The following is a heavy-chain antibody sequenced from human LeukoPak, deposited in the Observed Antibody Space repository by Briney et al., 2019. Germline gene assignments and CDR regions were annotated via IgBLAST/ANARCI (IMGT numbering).Heavy chain of an antibody. CDR1: GYTFTDYY. Sequence: ASVKVSCKASGYTFTDYYMHWVRQAPGQGLEWMGWINPKSGDTNYAQKFQGRVTMTSDTSISTAYMEVSRLGSDDTAVYYCARGGIIKTFDYWGQGTLVTVSS. CDR3: ARGGIIKTFDY. J-gene: IGHJ4*02. V-gene: IGHV1-2*02. CDR2: INPKSGDT. D-gene: IGHD2/OR15-2a*01.